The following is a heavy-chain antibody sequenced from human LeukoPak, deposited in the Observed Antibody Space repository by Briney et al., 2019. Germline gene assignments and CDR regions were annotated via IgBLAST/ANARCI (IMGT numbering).Heavy chain of an antibody. CDR3: ARDTSGSLDP. CDR2: IYYSGST. Sequence: PSETLSLTCTVSGGSISSSSYYWGWIRQPPGKGLEWIGSIYYSGSTYYNPSLKSRVTISVDTSKNQFSLKLSSVTAADTAVYYCARDTSGSLDPWGQGTLVTVSS. V-gene: IGHV4-39*07. D-gene: IGHD6-25*01. J-gene: IGHJ5*02. CDR1: GGSISSSSYY.